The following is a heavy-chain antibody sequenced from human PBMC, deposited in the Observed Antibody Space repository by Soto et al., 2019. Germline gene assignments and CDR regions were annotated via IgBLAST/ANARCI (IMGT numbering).Heavy chain of an antibody. V-gene: IGHV3-23*01. CDR3: AKEIQGEDKYNYFDY. CDR1: EVYFRRDA. Sequence: GSDRQSVVYAEVYFRRDAMRLVRQAPRKGLEWVSAISGSGGSTYYADSVKGRFTISRDNSKNTLYLQMNSLRAEDTAVYYCAKEIQGEDKYNYFDYWGQGTLVTVSS. CDR2: ISGSGGST. D-gene: IGHD3-10*01. J-gene: IGHJ4*02.